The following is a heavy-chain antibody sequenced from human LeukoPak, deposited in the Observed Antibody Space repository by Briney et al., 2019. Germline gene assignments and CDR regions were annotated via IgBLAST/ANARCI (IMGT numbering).Heavy chain of an antibody. V-gene: IGHV4-34*01. CDR1: GGSFSGYY. CDR3: ASGRDGYNYVS. Sequence: SESLSLTCAVYGGSFSGYYWSWLRQPPGKGLEWIGEINHSGSTNYNPSLKSRVTISVDTSKNQFSLKLSSVTAADTAVYYCASGRDGYNYVSWGQGTLVTVSS. CDR2: INHSGST. J-gene: IGHJ4*02. D-gene: IGHD5-24*01.